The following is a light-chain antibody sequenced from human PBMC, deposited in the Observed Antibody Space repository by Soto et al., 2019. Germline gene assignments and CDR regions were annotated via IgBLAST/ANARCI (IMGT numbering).Light chain of an antibody. CDR3: QQRSNWPPLT. V-gene: IGKV3-11*01. J-gene: IGKJ4*01. CDR1: QSVSSY. Sequence: EIVLTQSPATLSLSPGERATLSCRASQSVSSYLAWYQQKPGQAPRLLIFGASTRATGIPARFSGSGSGTDFNLTISSLEPEDFAVYYCQQRSNWPPLTFGGGTKVEIK. CDR2: GAS.